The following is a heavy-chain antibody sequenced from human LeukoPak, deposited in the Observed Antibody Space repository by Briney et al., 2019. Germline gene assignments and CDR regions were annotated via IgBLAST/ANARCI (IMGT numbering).Heavy chain of an antibody. V-gene: IGHV1-2*06. CDR3: ARGLDYDILTGYFRDY. D-gene: IGHD3-9*01. CDR1: GCTFTGYY. CDR2: INPNSGGT. Sequence: ASVKVSCNASGCTFTGYYMHWVRQAPGQGLEWMGRINPNSGGTNYAQKFQGRVTMTRDTSISTAYMELSRLRSDDTAVYYCARGLDYDILTGYFRDYWGQGTLVTVSS. J-gene: IGHJ4*02.